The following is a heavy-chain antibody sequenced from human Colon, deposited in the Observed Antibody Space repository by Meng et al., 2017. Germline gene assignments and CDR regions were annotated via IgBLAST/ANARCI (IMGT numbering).Heavy chain of an antibody. Sequence: RGSWPGLWKPSETLALTCTVSGGSISSSGSYWGLIRQPPGKGLEWIGSIYYSGSTYYNPSLKSRVTISVDTSKNQFSLKLSSVTAADTAVYYCARDYYGSGSYYNDWYFDLWGRGTLVTVSS. CDR3: ARDYYGSGSYYNDWYFDL. CDR1: GGSISSSGSY. V-gene: IGHV4-39*07. D-gene: IGHD3-10*01. CDR2: IYYSGST. J-gene: IGHJ2*01.